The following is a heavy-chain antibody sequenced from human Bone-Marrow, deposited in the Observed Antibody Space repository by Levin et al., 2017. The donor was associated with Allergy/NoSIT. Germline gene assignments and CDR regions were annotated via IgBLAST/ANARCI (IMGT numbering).Heavy chain of an antibody. Sequence: GESLKISCAASGFIFSSYGMNWVRQAPGKGLEWVAVISYDGRNKYYADSVKGRFTISRDNSNSTLFLQMNSLRAEDTAVYYCAKAYIPGLGGLRGCFDYWGQGTLVTVSS. V-gene: IGHV3-30*18. CDR1: GFIFSSYG. CDR2: ISYDGRNK. J-gene: IGHJ4*02. D-gene: IGHD3-16*01. CDR3: AKAYIPGLGGLRGCFDY.